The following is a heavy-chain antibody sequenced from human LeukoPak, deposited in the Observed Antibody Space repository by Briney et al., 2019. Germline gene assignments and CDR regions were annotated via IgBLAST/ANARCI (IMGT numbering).Heavy chain of an antibody. CDR2: ITSSGRPI. CDR3: ARDYYHYYGMDV. J-gene: IGHJ6*02. V-gene: IGHV3-48*03. CDR1: GFTFSSYE. Sequence: PGGSLRLSWAASGFTFSSYEMDWVRQAPGKGLEWIAYITSSGRPIYYADSVKGRFTISRDNAKNSLFLQMDSLRAEDTAVYYCARDYYHYYGMDVWGQGTTVTVSS.